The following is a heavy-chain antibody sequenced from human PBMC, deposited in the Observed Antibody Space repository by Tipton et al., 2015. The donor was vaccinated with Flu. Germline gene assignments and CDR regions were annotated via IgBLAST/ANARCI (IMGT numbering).Heavy chain of an antibody. CDR2: MYYSGST. V-gene: IGHV4-39*07. CDR3: ARDGAIFGVVTPFGY. D-gene: IGHD3-3*01. J-gene: IGHJ4*02. Sequence: TLSLTCTVSGGSISSSSYYWGWIRQPPGKGLEWIGSMYYSGSTDYNPSLKSRVTISVDTSKNQFSLRLSSVTAADTAMYYCARDGAIFGVVTPFGYWGQGTLVTVSS. CDR1: GGSISSSSYY.